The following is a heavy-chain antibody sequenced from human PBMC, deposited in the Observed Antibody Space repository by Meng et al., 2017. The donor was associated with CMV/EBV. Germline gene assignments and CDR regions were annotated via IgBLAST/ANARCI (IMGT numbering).Heavy chain of an antibody. V-gene: IGHV3-15*01. Sequence: AGSLSLSCAVSGSSFSNAWMSWVRQAPGEGLEWVGRIKSKTDGGTTDYAAPVKGRSTIPRDDSKNTLYMQMNSLKTEDTAVYYCTTKMVYDFWSGYYKPPVDCYYGMDVWGQGTTVTVSS. D-gene: IGHD3-3*01. CDR1: GSSFSNAW. J-gene: IGHJ6*02. CDR2: IKSKTDGGTT. CDR3: TTKMVYDFWSGYYKPPVDCYYGMDV.